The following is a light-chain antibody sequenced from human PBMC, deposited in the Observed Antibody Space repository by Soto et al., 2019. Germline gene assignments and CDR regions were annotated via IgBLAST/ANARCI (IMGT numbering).Light chain of an antibody. CDR1: SSNIGAGYD. CDR3: QSYDSSLRVVV. Sequence: QAVVAQPPSVSGAPGQRVTISCTGSSSNIGAGYDVHWYQQLPGTAPKLLIYGNNNRPSGVPDRFSGSRSVTSASLAITGLQSEDEADYYCQSYDSSLRVVVFGGGTKVTVL. CDR2: GNN. J-gene: IGLJ2*01. V-gene: IGLV1-40*01.